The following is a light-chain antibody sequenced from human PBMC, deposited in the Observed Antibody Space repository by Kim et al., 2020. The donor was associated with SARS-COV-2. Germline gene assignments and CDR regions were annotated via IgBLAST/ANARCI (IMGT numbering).Light chain of an antibody. Sequence: EIVLTQSPGTLSLSPGERATLSCRASQSVRNNYLAWYQQKPGQAPRLLIHGASSRATGIPDRFSGSGSGTDFTLTISRLEPEDFAMYYCQHYLSSPPMYTFGHGPKLAI. J-gene: IGKJ2*01. CDR2: GAS. V-gene: IGKV3-20*01. CDR1: QSVRNNY. CDR3: QHYLSSPPMYT.